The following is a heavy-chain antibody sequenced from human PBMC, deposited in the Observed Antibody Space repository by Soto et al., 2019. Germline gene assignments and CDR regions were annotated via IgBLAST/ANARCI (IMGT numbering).Heavy chain of an antibody. CDR1: GYSFTNHG. CDR3: VRDRTAQFDP. Sequence: QIQLVQSGAEVRKPRASVKVSCKASGYSFTNHGFSWVRQAPGQGLEWMGWIGANGNTNYEEKFRGRVTLTTDTSTSTVYMELGSLRSDDTAVYYCVRDRTAQFDPWGQGTLVTVSS. V-gene: IGHV1-18*01. CDR2: IGANGNT. J-gene: IGHJ5*02.